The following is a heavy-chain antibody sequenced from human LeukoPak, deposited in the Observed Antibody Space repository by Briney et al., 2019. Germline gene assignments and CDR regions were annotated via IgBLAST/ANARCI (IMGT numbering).Heavy chain of an antibody. J-gene: IGHJ5*02. CDR1: GGSFSGYY. D-gene: IGHD3-10*01. CDR2: INHSGST. V-gene: IGHV4-34*01. CDR3: ARGGYYYGSGSYWEQMISWLDP. Sequence: SETLSLTCAVYGGSFSGYYWSWIRQPPGKGLEWIGEINHSGSTNYNPSPKSRVTISVDTSKNQFSLKLSSVTAADTAVYYCARGGYYYGSGSYWEQMISWLDPWGQGTLVTVSS.